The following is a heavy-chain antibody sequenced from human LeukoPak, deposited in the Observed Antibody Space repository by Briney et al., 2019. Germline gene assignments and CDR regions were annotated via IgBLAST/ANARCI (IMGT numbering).Heavy chain of an antibody. CDR2: ISYDGSNK. CDR3: ATRGQSNFDY. D-gene: IGHD3-10*01. Sequence: GGSLRLSCAASGFTFSSYAMSWVRQAPGKGLEWVAVISYDGSNKYYADSVKGRFTISRDNSKNTLYLQMNSLRAEDTAVYYCATRGQSNFDYWGQGTLVTVSS. J-gene: IGHJ4*02. V-gene: IGHV3-30*03. CDR1: GFTFSSYA.